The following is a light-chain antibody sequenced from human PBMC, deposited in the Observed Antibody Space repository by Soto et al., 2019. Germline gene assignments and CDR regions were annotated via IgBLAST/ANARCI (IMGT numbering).Light chain of an antibody. CDR3: QQYRSWPRT. V-gene: IGKV3-15*01. CDR1: QNVLSD. Sequence: EILLTQSPATLSVSPGETATLSCRASQNVLSDLAWYQQKPGQAPRLLVYGATTRATDAPAKFRGSGSGTEFSLTNSSLQSEDFATYYCQQYRSWPRTFGQGSKVEI. CDR2: GAT. J-gene: IGKJ1*01.